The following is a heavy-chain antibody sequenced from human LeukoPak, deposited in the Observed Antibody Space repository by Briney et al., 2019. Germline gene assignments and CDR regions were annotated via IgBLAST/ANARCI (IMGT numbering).Heavy chain of an antibody. CDR1: GYTFTGYY. D-gene: IGHD3-10*01. Sequence: ASVKVSCKASGYTFTGYYMHWVRQAPGQGLEWMGWINPNSGGTNYAQKFQGRVTITRDMSTSTAYMELSSLRSEDTAVYYCAVSTMVRGAPFDPWGQGILVTVSS. CDR3: AVSTMVRGAPFDP. CDR2: INPNSGGT. V-gene: IGHV1-2*02. J-gene: IGHJ5*02.